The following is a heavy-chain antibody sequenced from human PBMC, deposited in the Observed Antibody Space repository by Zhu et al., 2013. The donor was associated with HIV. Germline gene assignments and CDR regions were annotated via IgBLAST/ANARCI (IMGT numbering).Heavy chain of an antibody. V-gene: IGHV1-8*02. J-gene: IGHJ6*02. D-gene: IGHD4-17*01. Sequence: QVQAGAGLGREVKSWVLGEGLLQASGGTFSSYAITWVRQAPGQGLEWMGWMNPNSGNTGYAQKFQGRVTMTRNTSISTAYMELSSLRSEDTAVYYCARAPWTTVNGYAMDVWGQGTTVTVSS. CDR2: MNPNSGNT. CDR1: GGTFSSYA. CDR3: ARAPWTTVNGYAMDV.